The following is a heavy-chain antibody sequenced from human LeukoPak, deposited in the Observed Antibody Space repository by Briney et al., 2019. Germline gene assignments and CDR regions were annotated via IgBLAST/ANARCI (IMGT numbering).Heavy chain of an antibody. CDR2: INSDGSTT. CDR3: AVESPAIYFGY. Sequence: GGSLRLSCAASGFTFSSYWMDWVRQAPGKGLVWVSRINSDGSTTSNADSVKGRFTISRDNAKNTLYLQMNSLRAEDTAVYYCAVESPAIYFGYWGQGTLVTVSS. CDR1: GFTFSSYW. J-gene: IGHJ4*02. V-gene: IGHV3-74*01.